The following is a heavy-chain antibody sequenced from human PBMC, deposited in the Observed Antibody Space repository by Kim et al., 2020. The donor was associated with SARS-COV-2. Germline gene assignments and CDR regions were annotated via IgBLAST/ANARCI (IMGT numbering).Heavy chain of an antibody. D-gene: IGHD2-2*01. CDR1: GGTFSSYA. CDR2: IIPILGIA. J-gene: IGHJ3*02. Sequence: SVKVSCKASGGTFSSYAISWVRQAPGQGLEWMGRIIPILGIANYAQKFQGRVTITADKSTSTAYMELSSLRSEDTAVYYCARQWSRVHCSSTSCYSWAFDIWGQGTMVTVSS. V-gene: IGHV1-69*04. CDR3: ARQWSRVHCSSTSCYSWAFDI.